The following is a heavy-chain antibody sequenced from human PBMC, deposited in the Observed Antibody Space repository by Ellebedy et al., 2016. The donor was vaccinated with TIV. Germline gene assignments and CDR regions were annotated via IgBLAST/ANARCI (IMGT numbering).Heavy chain of an antibody. CDR1: GDSINSDNW. CDR2: IYHNGRA. V-gene: IGHV4-4*02. CDR3: ARIFCTSDECSYKFDS. Sequence: MPGGSLRLSCGVSGDSINSDNWWSWVRQTPGEGMEYIGEIYHNGRANYNPSLKSRLTMSVDNSKNQFSLKLSSVTAADTAVYYCARIFCTSDECSYKFDSWGQGVLVIVSS. D-gene: IGHD2-8*02. J-gene: IGHJ4*02.